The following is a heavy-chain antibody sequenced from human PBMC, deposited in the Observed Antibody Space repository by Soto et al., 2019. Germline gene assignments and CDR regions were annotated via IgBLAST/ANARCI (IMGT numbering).Heavy chain of an antibody. J-gene: IGHJ6*02. Sequence: GGSLRLSCAASGFTVSRNYMSWVRQAPGKGLEWGSVIYSGGSTYEADSVKGRFTISRDNSKKTLYVKMNSVRGEDTAVYYCARDSRAAAAFYGMDVWGQGTTVSVSS. D-gene: IGHD6-13*01. V-gene: IGHV3-53*01. CDR2: IYSGGST. CDR1: GFTVSRNY. CDR3: ARDSRAAAAFYGMDV.